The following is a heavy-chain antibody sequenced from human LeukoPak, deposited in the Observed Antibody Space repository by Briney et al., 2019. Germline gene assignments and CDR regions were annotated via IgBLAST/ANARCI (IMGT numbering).Heavy chain of an antibody. CDR2: INPNSGGS. Sequence: ASVKVSCKASGYTFTGYYLHWVRQAPGQGLEWMGRINPNSGGSNNAQKFQGRVTMTRDTSISTAYMELSRLRSDGTAVYYCARVASIGWYDLYYFDYWGQGTLVTVSS. D-gene: IGHD6-19*01. CDR1: GYTFTGYY. CDR3: ARVASIGWYDLYYFDY. J-gene: IGHJ4*02. V-gene: IGHV1-2*06.